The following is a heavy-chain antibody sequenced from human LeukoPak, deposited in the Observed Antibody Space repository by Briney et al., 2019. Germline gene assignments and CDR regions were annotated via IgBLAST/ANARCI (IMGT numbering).Heavy chain of an antibody. CDR3: ARGGGSGRYGLPFDS. Sequence: PGGSLRLSCAASGFTFNSYSMNWVRQAPGKGLEWVSYISSSNISIYYADSVKGRFTISRDNAKNSLYLQMNSLRVEDTAVYYCARGGGSGRYGLPFDSWGQGTLVTVSS. CDR2: ISSSNISI. CDR1: GFTFNSYS. D-gene: IGHD6-13*01. J-gene: IGHJ4*02. V-gene: IGHV3-48*01.